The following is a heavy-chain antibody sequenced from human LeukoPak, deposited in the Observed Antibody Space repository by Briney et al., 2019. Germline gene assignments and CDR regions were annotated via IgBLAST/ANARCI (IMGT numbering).Heavy chain of an antibody. D-gene: IGHD3-10*01. CDR3: ARRRGSGSYSWFDP. J-gene: IGHJ5*02. V-gene: IGHV3-9*01. CDR2: ISWNSGSI. Sequence: PGGSLRLSCAASGFTFDDYAMHWVRQAPGKGLEWVSGISWNSGSIGYADSVKGRFTISRDNAKNPLYLQMNSLRAEDTALYYCARRRGSGSYSWFDPWGQGTLVTVSS. CDR1: GFTFDDYA.